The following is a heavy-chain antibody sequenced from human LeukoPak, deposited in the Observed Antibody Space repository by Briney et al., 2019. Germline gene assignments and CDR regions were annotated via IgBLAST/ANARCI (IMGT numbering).Heavy chain of an antibody. CDR1: GGSISSYY. J-gene: IGHJ6*03. CDR3: ARSGPGAVAGTSWDYYYMDV. Sequence: PSETLSLTCTVSGGSISSYYWSWIRQPAGKGLEWIGRIYTSGSTNYNPSLKSRVTMSVDTSKNQFSLKLSSVTAADTAVYYCARSGPGAVAGTSWDYYYMDVWGKGTTVTISS. D-gene: IGHD6-19*01. CDR2: IYTSGST. V-gene: IGHV4-4*07.